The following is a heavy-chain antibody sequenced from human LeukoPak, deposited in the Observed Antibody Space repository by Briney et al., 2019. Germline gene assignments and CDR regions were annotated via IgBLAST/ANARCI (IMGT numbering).Heavy chain of an antibody. CDR2: IYHSGST. CDR1: GYSISSGYY. J-gene: IGHJ4*02. Sequence: SETLSLTCTVSGYSISSGYYWGWIRQPPGKGLEWIGSIYHSGSTYYNPSLKSRVTISVDTSKNQFSLKLSSVTAADTAVYYCARSGDSGYDHFDYWGQGTLVTVSS. CDR3: ARSGDSGYDHFDY. D-gene: IGHD5-12*01. V-gene: IGHV4-38-2*02.